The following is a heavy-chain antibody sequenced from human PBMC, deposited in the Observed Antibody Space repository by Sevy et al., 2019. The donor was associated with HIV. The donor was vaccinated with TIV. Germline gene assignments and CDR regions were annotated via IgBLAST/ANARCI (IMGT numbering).Heavy chain of an antibody. Sequence: GESLKISCKGSGYSFTSYWIGWVRQMPGKGLEWMGIIYPGDSDTRYSPSFQGQVTISADKSISTAYLQWGSLKASDTAMYYCASTLTVAGIATGAFDIWGQGTMVTVSS. CDR1: GYSFTSYW. V-gene: IGHV5-51*01. J-gene: IGHJ3*02. D-gene: IGHD6-25*01. CDR2: IYPGDSDT. CDR3: ASTLTVAGIATGAFDI.